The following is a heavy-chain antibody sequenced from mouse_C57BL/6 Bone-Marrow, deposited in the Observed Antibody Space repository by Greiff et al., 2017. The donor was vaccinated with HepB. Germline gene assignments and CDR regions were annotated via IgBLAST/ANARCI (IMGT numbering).Heavy chain of an antibody. Sequence: QVQLKQSGPELVKPGASVKISCKASGYAFSSSWMNWVKQRPGKGLEWIGRIYPGDGDTNYNGKFKGKATLTADKSSSTAYMQLSSLTSEDSAVYFCAPNSNFLFAYWGQGTLVTVSA. D-gene: IGHD2-5*01. CDR1: GYAFSSSW. CDR2: IYPGDGDT. V-gene: IGHV1-82*01. CDR3: APNSNFLFAY. J-gene: IGHJ3*01.